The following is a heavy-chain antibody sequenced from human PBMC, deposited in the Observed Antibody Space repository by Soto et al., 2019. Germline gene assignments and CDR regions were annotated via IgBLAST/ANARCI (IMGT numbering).Heavy chain of an antibody. CDR3: AKNGPVLSSGSPNDY. CDR2: ISYDGSNK. Sequence: GGSLRLSCAASGFTFSSYGMHWVRQAPCKGLEWVAVISYDGSNKYYADSVKGRFTISRDNSKNTLYLQMNSLRAEDTAVYYCAKNGPVLSSGSPNDYWGQGTLVTVSS. D-gene: IGHD3-22*01. V-gene: IGHV3-30*18. J-gene: IGHJ4*02. CDR1: GFTFSSYG.